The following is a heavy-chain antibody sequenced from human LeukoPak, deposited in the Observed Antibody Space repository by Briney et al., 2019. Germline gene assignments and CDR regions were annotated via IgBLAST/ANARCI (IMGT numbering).Heavy chain of an antibody. J-gene: IGHJ4*02. V-gene: IGHV3-23*01. CDR1: GFTFSSYA. CDR2: ISGSGGST. CDR3: ATGSLNYYGSGSYGKGYFDY. Sequence: GGSLRLSCAASGFTFSSYAFTWVRQAPGKGLEWVSAISGSGGSTYYADSVKGRFTISRDNSKNTLYLQMSSLRAEDTAVYYCATGSLNYYGSGSYGKGYFDYWGQGTLVTVSS. D-gene: IGHD3-10*01.